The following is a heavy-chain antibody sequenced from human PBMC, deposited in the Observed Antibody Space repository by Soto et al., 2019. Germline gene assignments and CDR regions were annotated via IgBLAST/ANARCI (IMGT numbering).Heavy chain of an antibody. CDR1: GFTVSDYY. D-gene: IGHD3-22*01. V-gene: IGHV3-11*06. Sequence: GGSLRLSCAASGFTVSDYYMSWIRQAPGKGLEWLSYSSNSGTYTRYADSVKGRFSISRDNAKNSLYLQINSLRGEDTATYYCVRATYFSDSSGYTRCFDYWGQGTLVTVSS. J-gene: IGHJ4*02. CDR2: SSNSGTYT. CDR3: VRATYFSDSSGYTRCFDY.